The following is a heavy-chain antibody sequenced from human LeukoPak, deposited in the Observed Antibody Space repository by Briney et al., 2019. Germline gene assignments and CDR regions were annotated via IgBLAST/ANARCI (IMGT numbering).Heavy chain of an antibody. V-gene: IGHV3-33*01. J-gene: IGHJ3*02. CDR3: ARDYSSGWYLSGGAFDI. Sequence: GGSLRLSCVVSGFTFRSYAMSWVRQGPGKGLEWVAAIWFDGSNKYYADSVKGRFTISRDNSKNTLYLQMNSLRAEDTAVYYCARDYSSGWYLSGGAFDIWGQGTMVTVSS. CDR2: IWFDGSNK. D-gene: IGHD6-19*01. CDR1: GFTFRSYA.